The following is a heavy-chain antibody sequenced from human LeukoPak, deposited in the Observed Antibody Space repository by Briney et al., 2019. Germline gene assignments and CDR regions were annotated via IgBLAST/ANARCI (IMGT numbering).Heavy chain of an antibody. D-gene: IGHD6-13*01. CDR1: GFTFSTYA. V-gene: IGHV3-23*01. CDR2: VNGGGGST. CDR3: ARSIAADRGYYFDY. J-gene: IGHJ4*02. Sequence: PGGSLRLSCAASGFTFSTYAMSWVRQAPGKGLEWVSSVNGGGGSTYYADSVKGRFTISRDNSKNTLYLQMNSLRAEDTAVYYCARSIAADRGYYFDYCGQGPLVTVSS.